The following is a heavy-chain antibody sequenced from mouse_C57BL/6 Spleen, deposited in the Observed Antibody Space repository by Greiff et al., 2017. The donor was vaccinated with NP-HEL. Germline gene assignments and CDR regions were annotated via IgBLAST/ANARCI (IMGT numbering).Heavy chain of an antibody. CDR1: GYTFTDYY. D-gene: IGHD2-5*01. Sequence: EVQLQQSGPELVKPGASVKISCQASGYTFTDYYMNWVKQSHGKSLEWIGDINPNNGGTSYNQKFKGKATLTVDKSSSTAYMELSSLTSEDSAVYYCARCGTYYRNFWFAYWGQGTLVTVSA. CDR3: ARCGTYYRNFWFAY. V-gene: IGHV1-26*01. CDR2: INPNNGGT. J-gene: IGHJ3*01.